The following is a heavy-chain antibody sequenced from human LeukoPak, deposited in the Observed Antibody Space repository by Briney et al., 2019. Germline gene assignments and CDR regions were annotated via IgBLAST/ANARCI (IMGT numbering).Heavy chain of an antibody. CDR3: AKLGGAFDI. CDR2: ITWNSGIK. D-gene: IGHD3-16*01. Sequence: PGGSLRLSCAASGFTFSSYSMNWVRQAPGKGLEWVSYITWNSGIKGYADSVKGRFTISRDNAKNSLILQMNSLRVEDTALYYCAKLGGAFDIWGQGTMVIVSS. J-gene: IGHJ3*02. V-gene: IGHV3-9*01. CDR1: GFTFSSYS.